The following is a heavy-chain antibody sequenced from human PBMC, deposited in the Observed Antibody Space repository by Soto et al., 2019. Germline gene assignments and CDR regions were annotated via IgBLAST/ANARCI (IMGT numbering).Heavy chain of an antibody. D-gene: IGHD3-10*01. J-gene: IGHJ6*02. CDR3: ARCEMRFAWYYYYGMDV. V-gene: IGHV3-30-3*01. CDR2: ISYDGSNK. Sequence: GGSLRLSCAASGFTFSSYAMHWVRQAPGKGLEWVAVISYDGSNKYYADSVKGRFTISRDNSKNTLYLQMNSLRAEDTAVYYCARCEMRFAWYYYYGMDVWGQGTTVTVSS. CDR1: GFTFSSYA.